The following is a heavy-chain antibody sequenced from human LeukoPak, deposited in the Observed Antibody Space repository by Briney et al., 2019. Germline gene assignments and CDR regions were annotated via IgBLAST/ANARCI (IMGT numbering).Heavy chain of an antibody. D-gene: IGHD3-22*01. CDR3: ARVGSSSGYDAFDI. J-gene: IGHJ3*02. V-gene: IGHV1-18*01. CDR1: GYTFTSYG. CDR2: ISAYNGNT. Sequence: ASVKVSCKASGYTFTSYGISWVRQAPGQGLEWMGWISAYNGNTSYAQKLQGRVTMTTDTSTSTAYMELRSLRSDDTAVYYCARVGSSSGYDAFDIWGQGTMVTVSS.